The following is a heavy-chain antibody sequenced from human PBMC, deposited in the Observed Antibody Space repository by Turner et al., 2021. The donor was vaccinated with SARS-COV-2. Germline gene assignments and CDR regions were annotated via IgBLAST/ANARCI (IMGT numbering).Heavy chain of an antibody. CDR2: FDPEDGET. Sequence: QVQLVQSGAEVKKPGASVKVSCKVSGYTLTEFSMHCVRQATGKGREWMGAFDPEDGETIYAQKFQGRVSMTEETSTDTAYMELSSLGSEDTAVYYCATVPVVPAAIGYYYYYGMDVWGQGTTVTVSS. CDR1: GYTLTEFS. D-gene: IGHD2-2*02. V-gene: IGHV1-24*01. CDR3: ATVPVVPAAIGYYYYYGMDV. J-gene: IGHJ6*02.